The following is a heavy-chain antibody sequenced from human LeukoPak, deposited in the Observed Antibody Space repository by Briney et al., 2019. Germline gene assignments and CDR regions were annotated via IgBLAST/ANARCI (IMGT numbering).Heavy chain of an antibody. V-gene: IGHV3-23*01. CDR1: GFIFSSYA. J-gene: IGHJ4*02. CDR2: ISGSGGST. Sequence: GGSLRLSCAASGFIFSSYAISWVRQAPGKGLEWVSTISGSGGSTVYTDSVKGRFNIHGDNSKNRVYLQMNSLRAEDTAVYYCAKSYASGIVYFDCWGQGTLVTVTS. CDR3: AKSYASGIVYFDC. D-gene: IGHD2-8*01.